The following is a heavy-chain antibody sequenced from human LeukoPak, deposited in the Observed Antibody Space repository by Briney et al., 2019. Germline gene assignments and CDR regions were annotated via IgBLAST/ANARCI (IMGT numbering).Heavy chain of an antibody. V-gene: IGHV3-21*01. Sequence: GGSLRLSCAASGFTFSSYSMNWVRQAPGKGLEWVSSISSSSSYIYYADSVKGRFTISRDNAKNSLYLQMNSLRAEDTAVYYCARDLDCSGGSCYGYYYYGMDVWGQETTVTVSS. D-gene: IGHD2-15*01. CDR3: ARDLDCSGGSCYGYYYYGMDV. CDR2: ISSSSSYI. CDR1: GFTFSSYS. J-gene: IGHJ6*02.